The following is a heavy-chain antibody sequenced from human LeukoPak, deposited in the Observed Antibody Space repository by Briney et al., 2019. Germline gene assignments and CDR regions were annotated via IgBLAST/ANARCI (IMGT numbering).Heavy chain of an antibody. CDR1: NFAFSTYA. CDR3: TKDPNGDYIGAFDF. D-gene: IGHD4-17*01. V-gene: IGHV3-23*01. CDR2: ITGSGAGT. J-gene: IGHJ3*01. Sequence: GSLXLXXAASNFAFSTYAXXWVRQAPGKGXEWXSSITGSGAGTFYADSVKGRFTISRDNSKSTLFLQMNSLRAEDTAVYYCTKDPNGDYIGAFDFWGQGTMVTVSS.